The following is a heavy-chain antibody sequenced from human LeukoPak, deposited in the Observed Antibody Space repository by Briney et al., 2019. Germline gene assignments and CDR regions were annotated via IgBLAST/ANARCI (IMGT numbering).Heavy chain of an antibody. V-gene: IGHV3-66*01. D-gene: IGHD6-13*01. CDR3: AREEGYSRTLDV. J-gene: IGHJ6*02. Sequence: PGGSLRLSCAVSGLTVSGNFMSWVRQAPGKGLEWVSVIDGSGNTFYADSLKGRGTTSRDNSKSTVYLQMNSLRAEDTAVYYCAREEGYSRTLDVWGQGTTVTVSS. CDR2: IDGSGNT. CDR1: GLTVSGNF.